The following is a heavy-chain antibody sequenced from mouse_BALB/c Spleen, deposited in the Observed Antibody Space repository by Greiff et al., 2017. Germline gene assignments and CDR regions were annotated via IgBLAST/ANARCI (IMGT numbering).Heavy chain of an antibody. CDR1: GYAFSSYW. CDR2: IYPGDGDT. D-gene: IGHD2-4*01. V-gene: IGHV1-80*01. Sequence: QVQLQQSGAELVRPGSSVKISCKASGYAFSSYWMNWVKQRPGQGLEWIGQIYPGDGDTNYNGKFKGKATLTADKSSSTAYMQLSSLTSEDSAVYFCARDDYDWFAYWGQGTLVTVSA. CDR3: ARDDYDWFAY. J-gene: IGHJ3*01.